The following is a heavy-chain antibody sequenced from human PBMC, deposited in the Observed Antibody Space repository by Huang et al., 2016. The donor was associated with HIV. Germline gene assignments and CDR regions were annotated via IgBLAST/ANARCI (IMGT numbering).Heavy chain of an antibody. CDR2: SNSEGSSK. CDR1: GFSISSYW. D-gene: IGHD3-22*01. J-gene: IGHJ4*02. CDR3: ARDPRIQSWLNFFDY. Sequence: EVQLVESGGGLVQPGGSLRLSCAASGFSISSYWRHWVRQAPGKGVVWVSRSNSEGSSKSYADSVKGRFTISRDNAKNTLYLQMNSLRAEDTAVYYCARDPRIQSWLNFFDYWGQGTLVSVSS. V-gene: IGHV3-74*01.